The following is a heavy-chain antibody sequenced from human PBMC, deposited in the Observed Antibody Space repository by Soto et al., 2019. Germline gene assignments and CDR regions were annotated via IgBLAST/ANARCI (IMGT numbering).Heavy chain of an antibody. J-gene: IGHJ5*02. Sequence: EVQLVESGGGLVQPGGSLRLSCAASGFTFSSYSMNWVRQAPGKGLEWVSYISSSSSTIYYADSVKGRFTISRDNVKNSLYLQMNSLRDEDTAVYYCARVFRRPDFWSGYRTNWFDPWGQGTLVTVSS. D-gene: IGHD3-3*01. CDR2: ISSSSSTI. CDR3: ARVFRRPDFWSGYRTNWFDP. CDR1: GFTFSSYS. V-gene: IGHV3-48*02.